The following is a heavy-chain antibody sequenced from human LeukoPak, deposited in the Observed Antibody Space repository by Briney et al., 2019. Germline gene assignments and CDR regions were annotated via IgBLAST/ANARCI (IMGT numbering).Heavy chain of an antibody. J-gene: IGHJ4*02. V-gene: IGHV4-34*01. CDR2: INHSGST. D-gene: IGHD3-22*01. CDR1: GGSFSGYY. Sequence: SETLSLTCAVYGGSFSGYYRSWIRQPPGKGLEWIGEINHSGSTNYNPSLKSRVTISVDTSKNQFSLKLSSVTAADTAVYYCARHSSGYMGNDYWGQGTLVTVSS. CDR3: ARHSSGYMGNDY.